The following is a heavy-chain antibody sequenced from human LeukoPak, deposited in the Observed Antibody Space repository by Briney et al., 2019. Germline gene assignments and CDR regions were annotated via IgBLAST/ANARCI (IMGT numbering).Heavy chain of an antibody. CDR1: GYTFTCYY. D-gene: IGHD3-10*01. V-gene: IGHV1-2*02. CDR3: ATDLKGSRGFDY. CDR2: INPNSGGT. J-gene: IGHJ4*02. Sequence: ASVNVSCKASGYTFTCYYMHWVRQAPGQGLEWMGWINPNSGGTNYAQKFQGRVTMTEDTSTDTAYMELSSLRSEDTAVYYCATDLKGSRGFDYWGQGSLVTVSS.